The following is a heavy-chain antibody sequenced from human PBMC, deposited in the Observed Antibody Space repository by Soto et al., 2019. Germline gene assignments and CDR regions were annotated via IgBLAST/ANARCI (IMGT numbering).Heavy chain of an antibody. D-gene: IGHD6-13*01. V-gene: IGHV3-23*01. J-gene: IGHJ1*01. CDR2: ISGSGGTT. CDR3: AKDQAAAGTISRYFQH. Sequence: PGGSLRLSCAASGFSFSTYAMSWVRQAPGKGLEWVSGISGSGGTTYYADSVKGRFTISRDNSKNTLYLQVNSLRVEDTAVYYCAKDQAAAGTISRYFQHWGQGTLVTVSS. CDR1: GFSFSTYA.